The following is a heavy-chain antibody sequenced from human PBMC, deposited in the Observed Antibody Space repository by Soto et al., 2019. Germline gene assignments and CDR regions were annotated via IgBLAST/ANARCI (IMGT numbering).Heavy chain of an antibody. CDR1: GFTFSSYS. CDR3: ARELYRLRYFDWVRSDAFDI. Sequence: GGSLRLSCAASGFTFSSYSMNWVRQAPGKGLEWVSYISCISSTIYYADSVKGRFTISRDNAKNSLYLQMNSLRAEDTAVYYCARELYRLRYFDWVRSDAFDIWGQGTMVTVSS. V-gene: IGHV3-48*01. D-gene: IGHD3-9*01. J-gene: IGHJ3*02. CDR2: ISCISSTI.